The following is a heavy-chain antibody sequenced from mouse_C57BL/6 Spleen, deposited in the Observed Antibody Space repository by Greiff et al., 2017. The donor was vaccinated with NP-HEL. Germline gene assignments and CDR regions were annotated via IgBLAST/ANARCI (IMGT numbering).Heavy chain of an antibody. CDR1: GYTFTSYW. CDR2: IDPSDSYT. V-gene: IGHV1-50*01. D-gene: IGHD3-2*02. Sequence: VQLQQSGAELVKPGASVKLSCKASGYTFTSYWMQWVKQRPGQGLEWIGEIDPSDSYTNYNQKFKGKATLTVDTSSSTAYMQLSRLTSEDSAVYYCARGSSGYEAYWGQGTLVTVSA. CDR3: ARGSSGYEAY. J-gene: IGHJ3*01.